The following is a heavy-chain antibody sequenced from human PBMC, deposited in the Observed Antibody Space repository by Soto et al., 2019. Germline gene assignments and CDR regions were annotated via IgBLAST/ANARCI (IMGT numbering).Heavy chain of an antibody. J-gene: IGHJ6*02. CDR3: AKSITIFGVVIAYYYYGMDV. CDR1: GFTFSSYG. V-gene: IGHV3-30*18. Sequence: PGGSLRLSCAASGFTFSSYGMHWVRQAPGKGLEWVAVISYDGSNKYYADSVKGRFTISRDNSKNTLYLQMDSLRAEDTAVYYCAKSITIFGVVIAYYYYGMDVWGQGTTVTVSS. CDR2: ISYDGSNK. D-gene: IGHD3-3*01.